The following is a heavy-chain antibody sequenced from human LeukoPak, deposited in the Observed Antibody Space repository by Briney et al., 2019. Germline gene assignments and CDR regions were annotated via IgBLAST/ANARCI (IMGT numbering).Heavy chain of an antibody. Sequence: SGTLSLTCAVSGGSFSSSNWWSWVRQPPGKGLEWIGEIYHSGSTNYNPSLKSRVTISVDKSKNQFSPKLSSVTAADTAVYYCARVHPYCGGDCYAFDIWGQGTMVTVSS. CDR2: IYHSGST. J-gene: IGHJ3*02. V-gene: IGHV4-4*02. CDR1: GGSFSSSNW. D-gene: IGHD2-21*02. CDR3: ARVHPYCGGDCYAFDI.